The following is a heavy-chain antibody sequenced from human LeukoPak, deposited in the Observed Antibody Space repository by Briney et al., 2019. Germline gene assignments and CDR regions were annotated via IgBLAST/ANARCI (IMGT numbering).Heavy chain of an antibody. CDR2: IYYSGST. J-gene: IGHJ4*02. CDR1: GDSISDYY. CDR3: ARARSYSSGWAFDY. D-gene: IGHD6-19*01. Sequence: PSETLSLTCTVSGDSISDYYWNWIRQPPGKGLEWIGYIYYSGSTNYSPSLKSRVTISLDTSKNQFSLKLSSVTAADTAVYYCARARSYSSGWAFDYWGQGTLVTVSS. V-gene: IGHV4-59*08.